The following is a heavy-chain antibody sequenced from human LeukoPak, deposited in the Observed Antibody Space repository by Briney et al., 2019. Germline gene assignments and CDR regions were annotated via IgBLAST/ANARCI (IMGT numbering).Heavy chain of an antibody. CDR3: AELGITMIGGV. CDR1: GSTFSSYW. CDR2: INSDGSST. D-gene: IGHD3-10*02. Sequence: GGSLRLSCAASGSTFSSYWMHWVRQAPGKGLVWVSRINSDGSSTSYADSVKGRFTISRDNAKNTLYLQMNSLRAEDTAVYYCAELGITMIGGVWGKGTTVTISS. J-gene: IGHJ6*04. V-gene: IGHV3-74*01.